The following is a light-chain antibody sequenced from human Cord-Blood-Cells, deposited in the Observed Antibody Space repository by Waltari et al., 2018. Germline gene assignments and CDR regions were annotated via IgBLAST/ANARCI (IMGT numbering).Light chain of an antibody. J-gene: IGLJ1*01. CDR3: CSYAGSHTYV. CDR1: SSDVGGYNY. Sequence: QSALTQPRSVSGSPGQSVTISCTGTSSDVGGYNYVSWYQQHPGKAPKLMIYDVSKRPSVVPDRFSGSKSGNTSSLTISGLQAEDEADYYCCSYAGSHTYVFGTGTKVTVL. CDR2: DVS. V-gene: IGLV2-11*01.